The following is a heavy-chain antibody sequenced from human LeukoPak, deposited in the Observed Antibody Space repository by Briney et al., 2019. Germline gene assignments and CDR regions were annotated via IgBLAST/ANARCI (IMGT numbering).Heavy chain of an antibody. D-gene: IGHD5-18*01. V-gene: IGHV4-59*08. CDR3: LTVDATMGVDY. CDR1: GSSISSYH. CDR2: SHYSGTT. Sequence: SETLSATCTVSGSSISSYHWSWIRQPPGRGLEWIGCSHYSGTTNYNHSPRSRLTMLVDTSKNQFSLNLTSVTAADTAVYYCLTVDATMGVDYWGQGTLVTVSS. J-gene: IGHJ4*02.